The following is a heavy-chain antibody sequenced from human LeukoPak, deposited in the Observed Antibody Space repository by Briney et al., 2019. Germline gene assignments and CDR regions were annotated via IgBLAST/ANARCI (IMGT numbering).Heavy chain of an antibody. CDR1: GYSISSGYY. D-gene: IGHD3-3*01. CDR3: ARSMRFLGGFDP. J-gene: IGHJ5*02. Sequence: SETLSLTCTVSGYSISSGYYGGWIRQPPGQGLEWIGGIYHSGSTYYNPSLKSRVTKSVDTSKNQFSLKLSSVTAADTAVYYCARSMRFLGGFDPWGQGTLVTVSS. V-gene: IGHV4-38-2*02. CDR2: IYHSGST.